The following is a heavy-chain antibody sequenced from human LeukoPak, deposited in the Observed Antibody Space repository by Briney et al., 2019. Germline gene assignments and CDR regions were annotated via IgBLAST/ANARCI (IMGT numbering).Heavy chain of an antibody. V-gene: IGHV3-7*03. CDR3: AKRRDYMDV. Sequence: GGSLRLSCAASGFTFSRYWMRWVRQAPGKGLEWVANIKEDGSEKYYVDSVKGRFTISRDNSKNTLYLQMNSLRAEDTAVYYCAKRRDYMDVWGKGTTVTISS. CDR2: IKEDGSEK. CDR1: GFTFSRYW. J-gene: IGHJ6*03.